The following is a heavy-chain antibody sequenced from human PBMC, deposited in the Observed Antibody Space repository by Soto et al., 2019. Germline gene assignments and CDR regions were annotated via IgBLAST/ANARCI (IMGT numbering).Heavy chain of an antibody. J-gene: IGHJ4*02. D-gene: IGHD1-26*01. CDR2: KHHKGWT. V-gene: IGHV4-4*02. CDR3: AMVGPTATGAIDY. CDR1: GDSISSDSW. Sequence: QVQLQESGPGLVKPSGTLFLTCGVSGDSISSDSWWTWVRQSPGKGLEWIGEKHHKGWTNYNPSLKSRVTISIDTSKNQFSLSLTSVTAADPAVFYCAMVGPTATGAIDYWGRGILVTVSS.